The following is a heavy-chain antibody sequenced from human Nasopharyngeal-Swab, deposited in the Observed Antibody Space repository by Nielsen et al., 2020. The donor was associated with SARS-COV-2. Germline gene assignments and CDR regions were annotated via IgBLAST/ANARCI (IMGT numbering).Heavy chain of an antibody. V-gene: IGHV3-23*01. CDR2: ISGSGGST. CDR3: AKGGYGSGSYYPHMDV. D-gene: IGHD3-10*01. CDR1: GFTFSSYA. Sequence: GESLKISCAASGFTFSSYAMSWVRQAPGKGLEWVSAISGSGGSTYYADSVKGRFTISRDNSKNALYLQMNSLRAEDTAVYFYAKGGYGSGSYYPHMDVWGKGTTVTVSS. J-gene: IGHJ6*03.